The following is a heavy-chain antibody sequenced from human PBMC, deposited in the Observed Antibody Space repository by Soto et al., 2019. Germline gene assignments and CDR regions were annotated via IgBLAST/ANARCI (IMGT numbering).Heavy chain of an antibody. V-gene: IGHV3-33*01. Sequence: QVQLVESGGGVVQPGRSLRLSCAASGFTFSSYGMHWVRQAPGKGLEWVAVIWYDGSNKYYADSVKGRFTISRDNSKNTLYLQMNSLRAEDTAVYYCASGGYGEDDAFYIWGQGTMVTVSS. CDR2: IWYDGSNK. CDR3: ASGGYGEDDAFYI. CDR1: GFTFSSYG. J-gene: IGHJ3*02. D-gene: IGHD3-10*01.